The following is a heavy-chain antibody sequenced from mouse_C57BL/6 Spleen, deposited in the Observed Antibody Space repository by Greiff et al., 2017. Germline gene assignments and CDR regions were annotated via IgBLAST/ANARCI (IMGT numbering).Heavy chain of an antibody. CDR2: IDPANGNT. CDR1: GFNIKNTY. D-gene: IGHD1-1*01. Sequence: VQLQQSVAELVRPGASVKLSCTASGFNIKNTYMHWVKQRPEQGLEWIGRIDPANGNTKYAPKFQGKATITADTSSNTAYLQLSSLTSEDTAIYYCASDYYGSSYPLYAMDYWGQGTSVTVSS. V-gene: IGHV14-3*01. J-gene: IGHJ4*01. CDR3: ASDYYGSSYPLYAMDY.